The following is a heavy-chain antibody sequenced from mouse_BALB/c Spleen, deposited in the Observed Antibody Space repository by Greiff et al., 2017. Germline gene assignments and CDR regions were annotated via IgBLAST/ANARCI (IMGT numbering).Heavy chain of an antibody. CDR1: GYTFTSYY. V-gene: IGHV1S81*02. D-gene: IGHD4-1*01. CDR2: INPSNGGT. CDR3: TRMHQANWDFYYAMDY. Sequence: VQLQQSGAELVKPGASVKLSCKASGYTFTSYYMYWVKQRPGQGLEWIGEINPSNGGTNFNEKFKSKATLTVDKSSSTAYMQLSSLTSEDSAVYYCTRMHQANWDFYYAMDYWGQGTSVTVSS. J-gene: IGHJ4*01.